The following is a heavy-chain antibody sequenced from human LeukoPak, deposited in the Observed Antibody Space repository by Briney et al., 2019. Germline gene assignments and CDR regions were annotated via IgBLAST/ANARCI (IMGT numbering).Heavy chain of an antibody. CDR3: ARVYGLGSYFQDLIDY. Sequence: ASVKVSCKATGYTFTSYGISWVRQAPGQGLEWMGWINPYNGNANYAQKLHGRVTMTTDTSTSTAYMELRSLRSDDTAVYYCARVYGLGSYFQDLIDYWGQGTLVTVSS. CDR2: INPYNGNA. V-gene: IGHV1-18*01. D-gene: IGHD3-10*01. CDR1: GYTFTSYG. J-gene: IGHJ4*02.